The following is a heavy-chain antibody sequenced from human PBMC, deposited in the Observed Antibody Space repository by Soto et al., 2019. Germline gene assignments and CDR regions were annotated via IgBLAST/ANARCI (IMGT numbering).Heavy chain of an antibody. CDR2: MNPNSGNT. Sequence: ASVKVSCKASGYTFTSYDINWVRQATGQGLEWMGWMNPNSGNTGYAQKFQGRVTMTRNTSISTAYMELSSLRSEDTAVYYCARDYGDYGAGYYYYYGMDVWGQGTTVTVSS. D-gene: IGHD4-17*01. J-gene: IGHJ6*02. V-gene: IGHV1-8*01. CDR1: GYTFTSYD. CDR3: ARDYGDYGAGYYYYYGMDV.